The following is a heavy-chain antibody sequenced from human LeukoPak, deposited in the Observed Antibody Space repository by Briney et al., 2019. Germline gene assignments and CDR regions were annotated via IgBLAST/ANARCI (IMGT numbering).Heavy chain of an antibody. V-gene: IGHV3-64*01. CDR2: INGNGDNT. CDR1: GFTFSTYS. CDR3: ARGGAAAGTRGNDY. D-gene: IGHD6-13*01. Sequence: PGGSLRLSCAASGFTFSTYSMHWVRQAPGKGLEYVSAINGNGDNTYYANSVKGRFTISRDNSKNTLYLQMGSLRAEDMAVYYCARGGAAAGTRGNDYWGQGTLVTVST. J-gene: IGHJ4*02.